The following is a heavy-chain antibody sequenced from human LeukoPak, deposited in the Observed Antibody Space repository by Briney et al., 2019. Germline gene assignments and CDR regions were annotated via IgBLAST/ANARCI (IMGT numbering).Heavy chain of an antibody. CDR3: AKELYYQGSGVLFDP. Sequence: SEPLSLPCTVSGGSLSSHYWSWIRQPPGKGLDWIGYIYHTGSPKYNPPLRSRVTISVDTSKNHISLKLSSVTAADTAVYYCAKELYYQGSGVLFDPWGQGTQVTVSS. CDR2: IYHTGSP. CDR1: GGSLSSHY. V-gene: IGHV4-59*11. J-gene: IGHJ5*02. D-gene: IGHD3-10*01.